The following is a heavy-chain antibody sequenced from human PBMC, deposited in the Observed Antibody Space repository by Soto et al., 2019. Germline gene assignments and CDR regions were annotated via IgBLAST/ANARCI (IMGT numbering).Heavy chain of an antibody. J-gene: IGHJ6*02. V-gene: IGHV5-51*01. CDR3: VRGLSDQWAYYYGMDV. D-gene: IGHD2-8*01. Sequence: PGESLKISCKGSGYSFTSYWIGWVRQMPGKGLEWMGIIYPGDSDTRYSPSFQGQVTISADKSISTAYLQWSSLKASDTAMYYCVRGLSDQWAYYYGMDVWGQGTTVTVSS. CDR1: GYSFTSYW. CDR2: IYPGDSDT.